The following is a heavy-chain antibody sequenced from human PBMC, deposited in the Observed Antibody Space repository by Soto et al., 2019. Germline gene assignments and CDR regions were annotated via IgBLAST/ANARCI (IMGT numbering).Heavy chain of an antibody. Sequence: SETLSLTCAVYGGSFSGYYWSWIRQPPGKGLEWIGEINHSGSTNYNPSLKSRVTISVDTSKNQFSLKLSSVTAADTAVYYCARGITRITIFGVVPSGYYYGMDVWGQGTTVTVSS. CDR1: GGSFSGYY. D-gene: IGHD3-3*01. V-gene: IGHV4-34*01. CDR3: ARGITRITIFGVVPSGYYYGMDV. J-gene: IGHJ6*02. CDR2: INHSGST.